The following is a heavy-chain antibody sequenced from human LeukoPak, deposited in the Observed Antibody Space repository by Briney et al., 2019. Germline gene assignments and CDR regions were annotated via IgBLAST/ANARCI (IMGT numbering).Heavy chain of an antibody. CDR3: ARDQRVTGRPDIDY. Sequence: GGSLRLSCAASGFNVRNHWMHWVRQTPGKGLVWVSRISSDGSSTTYADSVKGRFTSSRDNAKNTLYLQMNNLRAEDTAMYYCARDQRVTGRPDIDYWGQGTLVIVSS. CDR1: GFNVRNHW. J-gene: IGHJ4*02. V-gene: IGHV3-74*03. CDR2: ISSDGSST. D-gene: IGHD6-6*01.